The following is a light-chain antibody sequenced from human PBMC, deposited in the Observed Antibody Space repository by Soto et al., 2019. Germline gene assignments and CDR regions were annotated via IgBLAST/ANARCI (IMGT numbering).Light chain of an antibody. V-gene: IGKV1-5*03. Sequence: DIQLTQSPSTLSASVGDRATITCRASQSISSWLAWYQQKPGKAPKLLVYKASSLESGVPSRFSGSGSGTEFTLTISTLQPDDFATYYCQQYEADPLTFGGWTKVEI. CDR2: KAS. J-gene: IGKJ4*01. CDR1: QSISSW. CDR3: QQYEADPLT.